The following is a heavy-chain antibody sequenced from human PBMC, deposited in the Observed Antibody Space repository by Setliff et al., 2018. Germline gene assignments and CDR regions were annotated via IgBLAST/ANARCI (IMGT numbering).Heavy chain of an antibody. Sequence: ASVKVSCKASGYTFTSYYMHWVRQAPGQGLEWMGLISPTSDRITYAQKFQDRVTMTRDRSTTTFYMEMNSLRSEDTALYYCARGYYGSGSVVFDFWGQGSMVTVSS. D-gene: IGHD3-10*01. CDR2: ISPTSDRI. CDR3: ARGYYGSGSVVFDF. J-gene: IGHJ3*01. V-gene: IGHV1-46*01. CDR1: GYTFTSYY.